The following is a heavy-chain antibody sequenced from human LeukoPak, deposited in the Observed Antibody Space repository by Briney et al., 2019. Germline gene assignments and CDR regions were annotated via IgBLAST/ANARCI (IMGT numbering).Heavy chain of an antibody. V-gene: IGHV3-23*01. J-gene: IGHJ3*02. D-gene: IGHD3-16*01. CDR1: GFTFRSYA. Sequence: PGGSLRLSCEASGFTFRSYAMTWVRQAPGKGLEWVSLIISSGANTYYADSVKGRFTISRDNSKNTLFLQMNSLRAEDTAVYYCAKKVGGVYALDIWGQGTMVTVSS. CDR3: AKKVGGVYALDI. CDR2: IISSGANT.